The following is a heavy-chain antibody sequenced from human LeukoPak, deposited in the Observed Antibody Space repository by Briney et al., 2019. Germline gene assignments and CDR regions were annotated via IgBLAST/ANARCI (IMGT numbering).Heavy chain of an antibody. CDR3: ARGRHRGRFDY. V-gene: IGHV4-34*01. Sequence: SETLSLTCTVSGGSISSYYWSWIRQPPGKGLERIGEINHSGSTNYNPSLKSRVTISVDTSKNQFSLKLSSVTAADTAVYYCARGRHRGRFDYWGQGTLVTVSS. CDR2: INHSGST. D-gene: IGHD3/OR15-3a*01. J-gene: IGHJ4*02. CDR1: GGSISSYY.